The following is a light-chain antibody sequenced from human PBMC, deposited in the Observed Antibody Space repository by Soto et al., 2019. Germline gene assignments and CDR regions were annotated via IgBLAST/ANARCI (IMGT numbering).Light chain of an antibody. CDR1: QSFSSNS. CDR2: AAS. V-gene: IGKV3-20*01. CDR3: QYYGSSPLT. Sequence: VLTQSPGTLSLSPGERATLSCRASQSFSSNSLGWYQQKPGQAPRLLIYAASIRATGIPDRFSGSGSGTDFTLTISRLEPEDFAIYYCQYYGSSPLTFGGGTKVDIK. J-gene: IGKJ4*01.